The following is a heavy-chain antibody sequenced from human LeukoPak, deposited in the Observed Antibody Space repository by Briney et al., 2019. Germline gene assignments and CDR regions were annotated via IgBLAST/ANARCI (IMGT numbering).Heavy chain of an antibody. Sequence: GASVKVSCKASGYTFTSYGISWVRQAPGQGLEWMGWISAYNGNTNYAQKLQGRVTMTTDTSTSTAYMELRSLRSDDTAVYYCARVDLPFHYYDSSGYYYDYWGQGTLVTVSS. D-gene: IGHD3-22*01. V-gene: IGHV1-18*01. J-gene: IGHJ4*02. CDR3: ARVDLPFHYYDSSGYYYDY. CDR2: ISAYNGNT. CDR1: GYTFTSYG.